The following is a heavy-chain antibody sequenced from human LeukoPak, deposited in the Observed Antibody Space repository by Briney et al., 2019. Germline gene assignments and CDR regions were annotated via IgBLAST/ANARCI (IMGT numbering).Heavy chain of an antibody. CDR2: ISAYNGNT. CDR1: GYTFTRYG. CDR3: ARGRGYCSSTSCQLTDY. D-gene: IGHD2-2*01. J-gene: IGHJ4*02. V-gene: IGHV1-18*01. Sequence: ASVKVSCKASGYTFTRYGISWVRQAPGQGLEWMGWISAYNGNTNYAQKLQGRVTMTTDTSTSTAYMEPRSLRSDDTAVYYCARGRGYCSSTSCQLTDYWGQGTLVTVSS.